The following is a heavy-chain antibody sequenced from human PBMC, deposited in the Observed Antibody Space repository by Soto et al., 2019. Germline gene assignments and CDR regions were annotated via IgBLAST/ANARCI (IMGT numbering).Heavy chain of an antibody. CDR1: GYSFTSYG. CDR3: ARDLLGSFDV. Sequence: QVQLVQSGAVVKKPGASVKVSCKASGYSFTSYGIGWVRQAPGPGLEWMGWINTNNGNTNSAQRLQGRVTMTADTSTRTAYMELRSLRFDDTAVYYCARDLLGSFDVWGQGTMVTISS. CDR2: INTNNGNT. J-gene: IGHJ3*01. V-gene: IGHV1-18*01. D-gene: IGHD2-15*01.